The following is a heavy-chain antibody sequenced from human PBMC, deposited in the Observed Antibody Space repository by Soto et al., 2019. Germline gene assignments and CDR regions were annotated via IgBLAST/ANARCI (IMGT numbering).Heavy chain of an antibody. D-gene: IGHD2-21*02. CDR3: ARVLVFYGGFDP. Sequence: GGSLRLSCASSGFTFTDYYMSLIRQAPGKGLEWVSYISSSGSTIYYADSVKGRFTISRDSAKNSLYLQMNSLRAEDTAVYYCARVLVFYGGFDPWGQGTLVTVSS. V-gene: IGHV3-11*01. CDR1: GFTFTDYY. CDR2: ISSSGSTI. J-gene: IGHJ5*02.